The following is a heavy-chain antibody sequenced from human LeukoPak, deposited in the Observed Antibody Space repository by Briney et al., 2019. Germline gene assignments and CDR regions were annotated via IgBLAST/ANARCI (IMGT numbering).Heavy chain of an antibody. J-gene: IGHJ6*04. V-gene: IGHV3-48*03. Sequence: GGSLRLSCAASGFTFSSYEMNWVRQAPGQGLEWVAYISSTGNTVHYAGSVKGRFTISRDNAKNSLYMQMNRLRAEDTAVYYCTKETPQMDVWGKGTTVTVSS. CDR2: ISSTGNTV. D-gene: IGHD2-15*01. CDR1: GFTFSSYE. CDR3: TKETPQMDV.